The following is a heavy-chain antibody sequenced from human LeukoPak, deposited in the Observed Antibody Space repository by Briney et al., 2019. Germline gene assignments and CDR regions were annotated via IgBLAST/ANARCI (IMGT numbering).Heavy chain of an antibody. V-gene: IGHV4-39*01. CDR2: IYYSGST. CDR1: GGSISSGSYY. J-gene: IGHJ4*02. D-gene: IGHD2-2*01. Sequence: PSQTLSLTCTVSGGSISSGSYYWSWIRQPPGKGLEWIGSIYYSGSTYYNPSLKSRVTISVDTSKNQFSLKLSSVTAADTAVYYCARGRRSFHVVVPDFDYWGQGTLVTVSS. CDR3: ARGRRSFHVVVPDFDY.